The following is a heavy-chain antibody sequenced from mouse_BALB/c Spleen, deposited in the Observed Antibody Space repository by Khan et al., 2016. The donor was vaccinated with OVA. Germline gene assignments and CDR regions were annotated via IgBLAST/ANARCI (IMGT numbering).Heavy chain of an antibody. CDR1: GYTFTSYT. CDR2: INPHSGFT. CDR3: ARRTTVYAMDF. D-gene: IGHD1-1*01. Sequence: VQLQESGAELARPGASVKMSCKASGYTFTSYTMHWVKQRPGQGLEWIGYINPHSGFTNYNQKFKDKATLNADKSSSTAYMQLNSLTSEDSAVYYCARRTTVYAMDFWGQGTSVTVSS. J-gene: IGHJ4*01. V-gene: IGHV1-4*01.